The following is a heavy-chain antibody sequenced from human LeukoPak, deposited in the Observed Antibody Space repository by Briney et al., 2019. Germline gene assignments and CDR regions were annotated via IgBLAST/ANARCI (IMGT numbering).Heavy chain of an antibody. CDR3: ATNILDCGSMLDFDY. D-gene: IGHD2-15*01. J-gene: IGHJ4*02. Sequence: PGGSLRLSCAASGFTFSSYAMSWVRQAPGKGLEWVSAISGSGGSTYYADSVKGRFTISRDNSKNTLYLQMNSLRAEDMAVYYCATNILDCGSMLDFDYWGQGTLVTVSS. CDR2: ISGSGGST. CDR1: GFTFSSYA. V-gene: IGHV3-23*01.